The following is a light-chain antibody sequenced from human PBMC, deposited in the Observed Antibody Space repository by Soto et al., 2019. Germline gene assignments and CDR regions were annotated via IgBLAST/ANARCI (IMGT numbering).Light chain of an antibody. CDR1: SNDVGGYNY. Sequence: SVLTQPASVSGSPGQSITISCTGTSNDVGGYNYVSWYQQHPGKAPKLMIYDVSNRPSGVSNRFSGSKSGNTASLTISGLQAEDEADYYCSSYTSSSTSFGTGTKVTVL. V-gene: IGLV2-14*01. CDR3: SSYTSSSTS. CDR2: DVS. J-gene: IGLJ1*01.